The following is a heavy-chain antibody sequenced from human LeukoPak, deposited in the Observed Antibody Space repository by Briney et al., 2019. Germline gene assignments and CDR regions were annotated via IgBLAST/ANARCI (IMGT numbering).Heavy chain of an antibody. V-gene: IGHV3-66*01. Sequence: GGSLRLSCAASGFTFSSYSMNWVRQAPGKGLEWVSVIYTDGNTYYAVSVKGRFTISRDNSKNTLYLQMNSLRVEDTAVYYCVRDGYRDWGPGTLVTVSS. D-gene: IGHD5-18*01. CDR3: VRDGYRD. CDR1: GFTFSSYS. J-gene: IGHJ4*02. CDR2: IYTDGNT.